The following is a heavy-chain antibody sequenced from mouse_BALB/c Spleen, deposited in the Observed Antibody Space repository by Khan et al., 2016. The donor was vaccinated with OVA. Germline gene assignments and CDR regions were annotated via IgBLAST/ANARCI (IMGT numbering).Heavy chain of an antibody. CDR3: ARGYAMDY. D-gene: IGHD2-14*01. J-gene: IGHJ4*01. V-gene: IGHV5-6-3*01. Sequence: EVELVESGGGLVQPGGSLKLSCAASGFTFSRHGMSWVRQTPDKRLELVATINSNGGTTYYPDSVKGRLTISRDNAKNTLYLQMSRLESEDTAMYYCARGYAMDYWGQGTSVTVSS. CDR1: GFTFSRHG. CDR2: INSNGGTT.